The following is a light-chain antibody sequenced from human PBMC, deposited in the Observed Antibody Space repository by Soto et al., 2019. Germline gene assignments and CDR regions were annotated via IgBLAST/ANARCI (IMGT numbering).Light chain of an antibody. J-gene: IGLJ2*01. CDR3: HAWDSNTVV. Sequence: SYELTQPLSVSVALGQTARITCGGHNIGSKSVHWYQQRPGQAPVLIIYSDTNRPSGIPERFSGSNSGNTATLTLSRAQVGDEADYFCHAWDSNTVVFGGGTKVTVL. CDR1: NIGSKS. CDR2: SDT. V-gene: IGLV3-9*01.